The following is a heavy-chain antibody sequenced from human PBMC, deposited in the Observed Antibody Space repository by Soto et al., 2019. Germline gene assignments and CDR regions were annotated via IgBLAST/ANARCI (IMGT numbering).Heavy chain of an antibody. CDR2: ISGSGGST. CDR3: AKDGGGRYDFWSGYSDWYYYYYMDV. D-gene: IGHD3-3*01. Sequence: PGGSLRLSCAASGFTVSSKYMTWVRQAPGKGLEWVSAISGSGGSTYYADSVKGRFTISRDNSKNTLYLQMNSLRAEDTAVYYSAKDGGGRYDFWSGYSDWYYYYYMDVWGKGTTVTVSS. CDR1: GFTVSSKY. V-gene: IGHV3-23*01. J-gene: IGHJ6*03.